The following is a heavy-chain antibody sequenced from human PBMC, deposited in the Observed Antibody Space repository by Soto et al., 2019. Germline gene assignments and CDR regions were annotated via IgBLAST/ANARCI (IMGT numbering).Heavy chain of an antibody. J-gene: IGHJ4*01. Sequence: PSETLSLTCTVSGGSSRSYYWSWIQQRPGKGLEWIGYIYYSGSTNYNPSLKSRVTISVDTSKNQFSLKMSSVTAADTAVYYCARLPIRYYFGHWGHGTLVTIS. V-gene: IGHV4-59*01. CDR2: IYYSGST. CDR1: GGSSRSYY. CDR3: ARLPIRYYFGH.